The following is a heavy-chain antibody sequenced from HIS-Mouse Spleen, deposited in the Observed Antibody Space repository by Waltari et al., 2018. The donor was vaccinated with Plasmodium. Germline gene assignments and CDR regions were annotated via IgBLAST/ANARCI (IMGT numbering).Heavy chain of an antibody. CDR2: IYYSGST. CDR1: GGSISRYH. CDR3: ARVGRRIWGAFDI. D-gene: IGHD3-16*01. V-gene: IGHV4-59*01. J-gene: IGHJ3*02. Sequence: QVQLQESGPGLVKPSETLSLHCTVSGGSISRYHWSWIRQPPGKGLEWIGYIYYSGSTNYNPSLKSRVTISVDTSKNQFSLKLSSVTAADTAVYYCARVGRRIWGAFDIWGQGTMVTVSS.